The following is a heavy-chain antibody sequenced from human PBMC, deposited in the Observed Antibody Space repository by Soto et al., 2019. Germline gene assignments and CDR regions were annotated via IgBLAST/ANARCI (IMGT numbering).Heavy chain of an antibody. CDR2: IYHSGST. Sequence: SETLSLTCAVSGGSISSSNWWSWVRQPPGKGLEWIGEIYHSGSTNYNPSLKSRVTISVDKSKNQFSLKLSSVTAADTAVYYCARRIAARLQHFQHWGQGTLVTVSS. D-gene: IGHD6-6*01. V-gene: IGHV4-4*02. CDR1: GGSISSSNW. CDR3: ARRIAARLQHFQH. J-gene: IGHJ1*01.